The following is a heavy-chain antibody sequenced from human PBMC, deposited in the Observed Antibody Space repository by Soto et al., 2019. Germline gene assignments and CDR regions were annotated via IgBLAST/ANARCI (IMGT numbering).Heavy chain of an antibody. Sequence: QVQLVQSGAEVKKPGASVKVSCKASGYTFTSYGISWVRQAPGQGLEWMGWISAYNGNTNYAQKLQGRVTMTTDTPTSTAYMELRSLRSDDTAVYYCARVPLKLSIDYYYYMDVWGKGTTVTVSS. CDR1: GYTFTSYG. CDR3: ARVPLKLSIDYYYYMDV. CDR2: ISAYNGNT. V-gene: IGHV1-18*01. J-gene: IGHJ6*03.